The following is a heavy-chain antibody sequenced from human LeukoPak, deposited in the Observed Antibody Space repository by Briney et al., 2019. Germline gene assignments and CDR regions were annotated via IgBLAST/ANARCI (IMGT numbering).Heavy chain of an antibody. V-gene: IGHV1-2*02. D-gene: IGHD1-26*01. CDR3: SKTSGSYSLFEY. CDR2: INPNSGGT. CDR1: GYTFTSYY. Sequence: ASVTVSCKASGYTFTSYYMHWVRQAPGQGLEWMGWINPNSGGTNYAQKFQGRVTITRDTSISTAYMELSRLRSDDPAVYYCSKTSGSYSLFEYWGQGTLVTVSS. J-gene: IGHJ4*02.